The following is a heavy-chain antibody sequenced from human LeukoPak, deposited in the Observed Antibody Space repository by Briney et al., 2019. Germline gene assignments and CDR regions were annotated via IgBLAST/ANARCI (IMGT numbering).Heavy chain of an antibody. D-gene: IGHD3-10*01. CDR1: GFTFSSYA. V-gene: IGHV3-30*02. CDR3: AKNAGPLGFGDYYYMDV. CDR2: IGYAGINK. Sequence: GGSLRLSCAASGFTFSSYAMSWVRQAPGKGLEWVAVIGYAGINKHYADSLKGRFTISRDSSKSTVYLQMNSLRAEDTAVYYCAKNAGPLGFGDYYYMDVWGKGITVTVSS. J-gene: IGHJ6*03.